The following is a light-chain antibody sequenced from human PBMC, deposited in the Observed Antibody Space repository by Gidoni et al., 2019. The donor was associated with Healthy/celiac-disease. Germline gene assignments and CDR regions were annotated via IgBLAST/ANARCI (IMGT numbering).Light chain of an antibody. J-gene: IGLJ1*01. CDR1: SPNIGAGYD. Sequence: QSVLTQPPSVSGAPGQRVTISCTGSSPNIGAGYDVHWYQQLPGTAPKLLLYGNSNRPSGVPDRFSGCKSGTSASLAITGLQAEDEADYYCQSYDSSLSGSYVFGTGTKVTVL. CDR3: QSYDSSLSGSYV. CDR2: GNS. V-gene: IGLV1-40*01.